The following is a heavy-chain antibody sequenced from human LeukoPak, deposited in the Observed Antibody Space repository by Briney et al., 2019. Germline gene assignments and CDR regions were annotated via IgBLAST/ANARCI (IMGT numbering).Heavy chain of an antibody. CDR3: ARDIPIITLVRGVIMTNWYLDL. V-gene: IGHV4-59*12. CDR1: GGSISNYY. J-gene: IGHJ2*01. Sequence: SETLSLTCTVSGGSISNYYWSWIRQPPGKGLEWIGYIYYSGSTSYNPSLKSRVTVSVDTSKNQFSLKLSSVTAADTAVYYCARDIPIITLVRGVIMTNWYLDLWGRGTLVTVSS. D-gene: IGHD3-10*01. CDR2: IYYSGST.